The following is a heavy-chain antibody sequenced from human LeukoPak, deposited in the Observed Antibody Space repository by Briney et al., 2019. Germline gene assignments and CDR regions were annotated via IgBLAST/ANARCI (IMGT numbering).Heavy chain of an antibody. Sequence: GGSLRLSCAASGFTFSSYNMNWVRQAPGKGLEWVSSISTSTNYIYYADSVKGRFTISRDNAKNSLYLQMNSLRAEDTAVYYCARGPYCSSASCSFDYWGQGTLVTVSS. CDR2: ISTSTNYI. CDR3: ARGPYCSSASCSFDY. CDR1: GFTFSSYN. J-gene: IGHJ4*02. V-gene: IGHV3-21*01. D-gene: IGHD2-2*01.